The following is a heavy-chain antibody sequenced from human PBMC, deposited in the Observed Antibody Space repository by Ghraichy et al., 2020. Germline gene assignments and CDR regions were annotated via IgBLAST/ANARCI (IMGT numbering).Heavy chain of an antibody. CDR2: IYYSGST. V-gene: IGHV4-59*08. Sequence: SETLSLTCTVSGGSISSYYWSWIRQPPGKGLEWIGYIYYSGSTNYNPSLKSRVTISVDTSKNQFSLKLSSVTAADTAVHYCARLGVLYCGGDCHPPASPNDAFDIWGQGTMVTVSS. J-gene: IGHJ3*02. CDR1: GGSISSYY. D-gene: IGHD2-21*02. CDR3: ARLGVLYCGGDCHPPASPNDAFDI.